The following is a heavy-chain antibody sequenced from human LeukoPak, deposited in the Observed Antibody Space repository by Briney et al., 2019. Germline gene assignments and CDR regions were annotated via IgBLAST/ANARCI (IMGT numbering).Heavy chain of an antibody. Sequence: ASVKVSCKASGYTFTGYYMHWVRQAPGQGLEWMGWINPNSGGTNYAQKFQGRVTMTRDTSISTAYMELSRLRSDDTAVYYCARDFLSGSYLPYYWGQGTLVTVSS. J-gene: IGHJ4*02. V-gene: IGHV1-2*02. D-gene: IGHD1-26*01. CDR1: GYTFTGYY. CDR3: ARDFLSGSYLPYY. CDR2: INPNSGGT.